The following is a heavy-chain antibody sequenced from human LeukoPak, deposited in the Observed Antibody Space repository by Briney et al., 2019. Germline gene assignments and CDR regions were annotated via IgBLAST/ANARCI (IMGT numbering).Heavy chain of an antibody. CDR2: ITSDGSST. V-gene: IGHV3-74*01. Sequence: PGGSLRLSCAASGFTFSSFWMHWVRQPPGKGLVWVSRITSDGSSTRSADSVKGRFTISRDNAKNSLYLQMNSLRAEDTAVYYCARDHSAGDYWGQGTLVTVSS. D-gene: IGHD6-13*01. J-gene: IGHJ4*02. CDR1: GFTFSSFW. CDR3: ARDHSAGDY.